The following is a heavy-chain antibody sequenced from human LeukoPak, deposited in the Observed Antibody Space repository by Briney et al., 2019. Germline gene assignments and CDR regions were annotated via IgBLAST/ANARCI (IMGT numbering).Heavy chain of an antibody. CDR3: ARAGSHRNSGYDY. D-gene: IGHD5-12*01. Sequence: GGSLRLSCKGSGFSFGDYAMTWVRQAPGKGLEWVSYISSSSSTMYYPDSVRGRFTISRDNAKNSLYLQMNILRAEDTAVYYCARAGSHRNSGYDYWGQGTLVTVSS. CDR1: GFSFGDYA. CDR2: ISSSSSTM. V-gene: IGHV3-48*03. J-gene: IGHJ4*02.